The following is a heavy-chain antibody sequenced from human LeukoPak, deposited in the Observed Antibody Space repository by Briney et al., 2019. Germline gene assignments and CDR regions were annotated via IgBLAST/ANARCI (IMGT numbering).Heavy chain of an antibody. CDR2: ISSSSSYI. D-gene: IGHD3-10*01. CDR3: ARDYYTSGSSARTDY. CDR1: GFTFSGHT. J-gene: IGHJ4*02. Sequence: GGSLRLSCAASGFTFSGHTMNWVRQAPGKGLEWVSLISSSSSYIKYADSVKGRFTISRDNAKDSLYLQMNNLRADDTATYYCARDYYTSGSSARTDYWGQGTLVTVSS. V-gene: IGHV3-21*01.